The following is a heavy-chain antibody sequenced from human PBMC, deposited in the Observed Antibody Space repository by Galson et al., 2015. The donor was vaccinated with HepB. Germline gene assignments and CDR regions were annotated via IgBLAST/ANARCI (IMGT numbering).Heavy chain of an antibody. J-gene: IGHJ6*02. CDR3: ASLEYRLPWSGNYYYYAMDV. CDR2: ISSSSTFI. Sequence: SLRPSCAAPGFTFSSYSMNWVRQAPGKGLEWVSCISSSSTFIHYADSVKGRFTISRDNAKKSLYLQMISLRAEDTAVYYCASLEYRLPWSGNYYYYAMDVWGQGTTVTVS. D-gene: IGHD2-2*01. CDR1: GFTFSSYS. V-gene: IGHV3-21*01.